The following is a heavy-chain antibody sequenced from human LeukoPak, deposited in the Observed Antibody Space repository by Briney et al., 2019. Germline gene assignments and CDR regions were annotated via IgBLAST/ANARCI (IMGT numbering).Heavy chain of an antibody. CDR1: GYTFSSYG. D-gene: IGHD3-10*01. V-gene: IGHV1-18*01. Sequence: ASVKVSCKASGYTFSSYGISWVRQAPGQGLEWMGWISAHNGNTNYVQKLQGRVTMTTDTSTSTAYMELRNLRSDDTAVYYCARETMVRGVTSYYFEYWGQGTLVTVSS. CDR2: ISAHNGNT. CDR3: ARETMVRGVTSYYFEY. J-gene: IGHJ4*02.